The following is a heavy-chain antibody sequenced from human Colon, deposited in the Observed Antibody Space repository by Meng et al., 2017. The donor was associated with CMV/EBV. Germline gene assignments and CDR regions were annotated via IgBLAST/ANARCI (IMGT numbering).Heavy chain of an antibody. CDR1: GYGFTDFY. Sequence: ASVKVSCKTSGYGFTDFYIHWVRQAPGQGLEWMGWINPKVGGTSYARKFRGRVTMTRDMSTSTAYMEVNTLTSYDTAVYFCARGRMWVVPADFHGIDSWGPGTMVTVSS. D-gene: IGHD1-14*01. CDR2: INPKVGGT. V-gene: IGHV1-2*07. CDR3: ARGRMWVVPADFHGIDS. J-gene: IGHJ6*02.